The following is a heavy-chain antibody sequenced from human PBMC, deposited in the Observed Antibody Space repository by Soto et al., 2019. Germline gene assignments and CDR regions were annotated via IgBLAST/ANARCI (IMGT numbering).Heavy chain of an antibody. CDR3: ASDRSGSDETFDY. V-gene: IGHV4-59*12. Sequence: KPSETLSLTCSVSVGPLNAYDWTWIRQRPGKRLEWLGHISYNGITNYNPSLKSRVTMSVDTSKSQISLKLSSVRVADTAIYYCASDRSGSDETFDYWGKGTLVTVSS. D-gene: IGHD6-25*01. CDR1: VGPLNAYD. J-gene: IGHJ4*02. CDR2: ISYNGIT.